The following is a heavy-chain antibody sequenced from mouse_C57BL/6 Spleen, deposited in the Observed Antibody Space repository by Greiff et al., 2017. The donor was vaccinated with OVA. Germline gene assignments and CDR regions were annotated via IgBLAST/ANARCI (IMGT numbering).Heavy chain of an antibody. J-gene: IGHJ3*01. CDR3: AGYDGYYGAY. D-gene: IGHD2-3*01. V-gene: IGHV1-26*01. Sequence: VQLKQSGPELVKPGASAKISCKASGYTFTDYYMNWVKQSHGKSLEWIGDINPNNGGTSYNQKFKGKATLTVDKSSSTAYMELRSLTSEDSAVYYCAGYDGYYGAYWGQGTLVTVSA. CDR2: INPNNGGT. CDR1: GYTFTDYY.